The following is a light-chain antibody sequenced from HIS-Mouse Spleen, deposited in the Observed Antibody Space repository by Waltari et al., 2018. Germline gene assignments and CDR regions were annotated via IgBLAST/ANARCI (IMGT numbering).Light chain of an antibody. J-gene: IGLJ1*01. V-gene: IGLV2-14*03. CDR3: SSYTSSSTYV. Sequence: QSALTQPASVSGSPGQSITISRTGTSSAVGGYNYVSWYQQHPGKAPQLLIYDVSNRPSGVSNRFSGSKSGNTASLTISGLQAEDEVDYYCSSYTSSSTYVFGTGTKVTFL. CDR1: SSAVGGYNY. CDR2: DVS.